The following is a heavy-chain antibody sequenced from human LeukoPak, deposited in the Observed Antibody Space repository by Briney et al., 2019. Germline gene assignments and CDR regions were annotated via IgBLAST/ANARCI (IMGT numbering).Heavy chain of an antibody. D-gene: IGHD3-16*01. CDR1: GGSISSSSYY. CDR3: ARVAWFGYYFDY. CDR2: INHSGST. Sequence: SETLSLTCTVSGGSISSSSYYWSWIRQPPGKGLEWIGEINHSGSTNYNPSLKSRVTISVDTSKNQFSLKLSSVTAADTAVYYCARVAWFGYYFDYWGQGTLVTVSS. J-gene: IGHJ4*02. V-gene: IGHV4-39*07.